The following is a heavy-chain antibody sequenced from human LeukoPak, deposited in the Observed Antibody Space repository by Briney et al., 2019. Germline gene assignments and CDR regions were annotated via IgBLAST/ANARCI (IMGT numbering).Heavy chain of an antibody. V-gene: IGHV3-64*02. CDR1: GFTFSSYA. CDR3: ARARGYSYGYYFDY. J-gene: IGHJ4*02. Sequence: GGSLRLSCAASGFTFSSYAMHWVRQAPGKGLEYVSAISSNGGSTYYADSVKGRFTISRDNSKNTLYLQMGSLRAEDMAVYYCARARGYSYGYYFDYWGQGTLVTVSS. D-gene: IGHD5-18*01. CDR2: ISSNGGST.